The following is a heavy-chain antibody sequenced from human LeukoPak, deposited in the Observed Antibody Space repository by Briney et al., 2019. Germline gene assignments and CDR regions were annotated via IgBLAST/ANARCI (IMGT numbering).Heavy chain of an antibody. V-gene: IGHV1-69*04. J-gene: IGHJ5*02. CDR2: IIPILGIA. CDR3: AVTTSWDGWFDP. D-gene: IGHD4-17*01. Sequence: SVKVSCKASGGTFSSYAIRWVRQAPGQGLEWMGRIIPILGIANYAQKFQGRVTITADKSTSTAYMELSSLRSEDTAVYYCAVTTSWDGWFDPWGQGTLVTVSS. CDR1: GGTFSSYA.